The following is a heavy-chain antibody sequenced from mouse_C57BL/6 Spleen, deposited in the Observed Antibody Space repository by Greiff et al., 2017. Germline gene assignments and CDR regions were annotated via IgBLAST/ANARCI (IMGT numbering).Heavy chain of an antibody. CDR3: ARDRDDGYYAFAY. Sequence: VNVVESGGGLVKPGGSLKLSCAASGFTFSSYAMSWVRQTPEKRLEWVATISDGGSYTYYPDNVKGRFTISRDNAKNNLYLQLSLLKSEDTAMYYCARDRDDGYYAFAYWGQGTLVTVSA. CDR1: GFTFSSYA. J-gene: IGHJ3*01. V-gene: IGHV5-4*01. D-gene: IGHD2-3*01. CDR2: ISDGGSYT.